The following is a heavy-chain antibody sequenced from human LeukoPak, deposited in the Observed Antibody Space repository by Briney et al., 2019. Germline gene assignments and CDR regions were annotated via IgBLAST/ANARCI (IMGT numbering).Heavy chain of an antibody. CDR2: ISGSGGST. Sequence: QSGGSLRLSCAASGFTFSSYAMSWVRQAPGKGLEWVSAISGSGGSTYYADSVKGRFTISRDNSKNTLYLQMNSLRAEDTAVYYCAKSPVDTAMVPYYYYGMDVWGQGTTVTVSS. CDR3: AKSPVDTAMVPYYYYGMDV. CDR1: GFTFSSYA. V-gene: IGHV3-23*01. D-gene: IGHD5-18*01. J-gene: IGHJ6*02.